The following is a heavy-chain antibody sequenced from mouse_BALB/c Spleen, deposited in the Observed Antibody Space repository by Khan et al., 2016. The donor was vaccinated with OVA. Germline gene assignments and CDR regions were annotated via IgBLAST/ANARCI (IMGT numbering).Heavy chain of an antibody. CDR2: IWAGGST. CDR1: GFSLTSYG. D-gene: IGHD1-3*01. V-gene: IGHV2-9*02. CDR3: ARHEDI. J-gene: IGHJ2*01. Sequence: QVQLKDSGPGLVAPSQSLSITCTVSGFSLTSYGVHWVRQPPGKGLEWLGVIWAGGSTHYNSALLSRLSISKDNSKSKDILKKNRLQKDDTTMDYGARHEDIWGQGTTLTVSS.